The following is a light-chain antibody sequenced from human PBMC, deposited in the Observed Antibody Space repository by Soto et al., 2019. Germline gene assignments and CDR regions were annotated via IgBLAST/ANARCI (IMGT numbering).Light chain of an antibody. CDR1: QTISSL. CDR2: KAS. J-gene: IGKJ1*01. Sequence: DIQMNQSPSTLSGSVGDRVTITCRASQTISSLLAWYQQKPGKAPKLLIYKASTLKSGVPSRFSGSGSGTEFTLTISSLQPDDFATYYCQHYNSYSEAFGQGTKVHIK. CDR3: QHYNSYSEA. V-gene: IGKV1-5*03.